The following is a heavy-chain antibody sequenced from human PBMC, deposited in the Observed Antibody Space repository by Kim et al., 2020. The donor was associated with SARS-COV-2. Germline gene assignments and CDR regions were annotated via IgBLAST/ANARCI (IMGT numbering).Heavy chain of an antibody. D-gene: IGHD6-6*01. J-gene: IGHJ5*02. V-gene: IGHV4-39*01. Sequence: ETLSLTCTVSGGSISSSSYYWGWIRQPPGKGLEWIGSIYYSGSTYYNPSLKSRVTISVDTSKNQFSLKLSSVTAADTAVYYCARPYSSSSDNWFDPWGQGTLVTVSS. CDR2: IYYSGST. CDR3: ARPYSSSSDNWFDP. CDR1: GGSISSSSYY.